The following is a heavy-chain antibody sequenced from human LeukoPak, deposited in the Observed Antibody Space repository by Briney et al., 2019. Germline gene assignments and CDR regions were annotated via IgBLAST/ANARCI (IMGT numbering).Heavy chain of an antibody. V-gene: IGHV4-59*08. CDR2: IYYKGTA. CDR1: GGSISTFY. CDR3: ARQRGGYYYYMDV. Sequence: SETLSLTCTVSGGSISTFYWSWIRQPPGKGLEWIGYIYYKGTANYNPSLKSRVTISVDTSKNQFSLKLSSVTAADTAVYYCARQRGGYYYYMDVWGKGTTVTVSS. J-gene: IGHJ6*03.